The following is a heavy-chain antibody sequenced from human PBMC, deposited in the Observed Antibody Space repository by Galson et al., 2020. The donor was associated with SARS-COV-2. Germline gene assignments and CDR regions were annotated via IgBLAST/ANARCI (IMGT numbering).Heavy chain of an antibody. CDR1: GGSISSADYY. V-gene: IGHV4-30-4*08. J-gene: IGHJ3*02. Sequence: SQTLPLTCTVSGGSISSADYYWSWIRQPPGKGLEWIGYMYNSGGTYYNPSLKSRVTISVDTSKNQFSLKLTSVTAADTAVYYCARVRGYYDSSGYPDAFDIWGQGTMVTVSS. D-gene: IGHD3-22*01. CDR3: ARVRGYYDSSGYPDAFDI. CDR2: MYNSGGT.